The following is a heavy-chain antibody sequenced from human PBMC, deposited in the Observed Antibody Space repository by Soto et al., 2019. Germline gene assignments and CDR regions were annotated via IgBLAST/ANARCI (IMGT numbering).Heavy chain of an antibody. CDR2: IYYSGST. D-gene: IGHD4-4*01. CDR1: GGSISSYY. V-gene: IGHV4-59*01. CDR3: ARATDYSNYNNWFDP. J-gene: IGHJ5*02. Sequence: NPSETLSLTCTVSGGSISSYYWSWIRQPPGKGLEWIGYIYYSGSTNYNPSLKSRVTISVDTSKNQFSLKLSSVTAADTAVYYCARATDYSNYNNWFDPWGQGTLVTVSS.